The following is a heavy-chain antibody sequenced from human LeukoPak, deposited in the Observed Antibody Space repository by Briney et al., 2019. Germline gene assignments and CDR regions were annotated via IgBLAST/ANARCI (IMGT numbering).Heavy chain of an antibody. CDR3: ARARDYGNWFDP. V-gene: IGHV4-30-4*07. CDR1: GGSISSGGYS. Sequence: SETLSLTCAVSGGSISSGGYSWSWLRQPPGTGLEWIGYIYYSGSTYYNPSLKSRVTISVDTSKNQFSLKLSSVTAADTAVYYCARARDYGNWFDPWGQGTLVTVSS. CDR2: IYYSGST. J-gene: IGHJ5*02. D-gene: IGHD4-17*01.